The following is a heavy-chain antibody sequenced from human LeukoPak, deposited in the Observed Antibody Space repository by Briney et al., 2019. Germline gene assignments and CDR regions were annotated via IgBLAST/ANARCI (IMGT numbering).Heavy chain of an antibody. D-gene: IGHD3-10*01. CDR1: GGSISTNNW. J-gene: IGHJ1*01. CDR3: ARSLWFQPKYFQH. Sequence: PSGTLSLTCAVSGGSISTNNWWTWVRQPPGKGLEWIGEIHHSGSTNFNPSLKSRVTISVDTSKNQFSLKLSSVTAADTAVYYCARSLWFQPKYFQHWGQGTLVTVSS. V-gene: IGHV4-4*02. CDR2: IHHSGST.